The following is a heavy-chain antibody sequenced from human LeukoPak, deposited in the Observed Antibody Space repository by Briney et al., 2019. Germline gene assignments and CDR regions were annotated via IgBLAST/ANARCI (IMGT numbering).Heavy chain of an antibody. CDR2: IIPILGIA. CDR3: AGFSSSAAEIFDY. D-gene: IGHD6-6*01. Sequence: ASVKVSCKASGGTFSSYAISWVRQAPGQGLEWMGRIIPILGIANYAQKFQGRVTITADKSTSTAYMELSSLRSEDTAVYYCAGFSSSAAEIFDYWGQGTLVTVSS. J-gene: IGHJ4*02. CDR1: GGTFSSYA. V-gene: IGHV1-69*04.